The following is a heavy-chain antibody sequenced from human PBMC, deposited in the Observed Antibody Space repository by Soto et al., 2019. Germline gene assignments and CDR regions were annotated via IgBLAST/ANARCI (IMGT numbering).Heavy chain of an antibody. CDR3: ARQGSSSWYFWFDP. D-gene: IGHD6-13*01. CDR1: GGSIRSHY. CDR2: LYYGGST. Sequence: SETLSLTCTVSGGSIRSHYWSWIRQAPGKGLEWVGFLYYGGSTNYNPSLKTRATISVDTSKNQLSLRLTSVTAADTAVYYCARQGSSSWYFWFDPWGQGTLVTVSS. V-gene: IGHV4-59*08. J-gene: IGHJ5*02.